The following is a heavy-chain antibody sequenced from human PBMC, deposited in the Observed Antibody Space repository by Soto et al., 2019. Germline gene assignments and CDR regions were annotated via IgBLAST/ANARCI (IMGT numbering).Heavy chain of an antibody. Sequence: SLRLSCAASGFSFDDYAMHWVRQAPGKGLEWVSVISWNSGSIGYADSVKGRFTISADKSLRTAYLQWTSLKASDTALYYCARTRSFTLGFYYDGMDVWGQGTTVTVSS. V-gene: IGHV3-9*01. J-gene: IGHJ6*02. D-gene: IGHD6-6*01. CDR1: GFSFDDYA. CDR3: ARTRSFTLGFYYDGMDV. CDR2: ISWNSGSI.